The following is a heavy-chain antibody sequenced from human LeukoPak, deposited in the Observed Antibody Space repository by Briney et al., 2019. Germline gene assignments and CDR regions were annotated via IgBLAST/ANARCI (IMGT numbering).Heavy chain of an antibody. Sequence: PGGSLRLSCAASGFTFSNYLMTWVRQAAGKGLAWVANINQDGSDKYYVDSVKGRFSISRDNTKNSLFLQMNSLRAEDTAVYYCVVTRTRGDHWGQGRLVTVFS. CDR3: VVTRTRGDH. CDR2: INQDGSDK. CDR1: GFTFSNYL. V-gene: IGHV3-7*03. J-gene: IGHJ4*02. D-gene: IGHD2-21*01.